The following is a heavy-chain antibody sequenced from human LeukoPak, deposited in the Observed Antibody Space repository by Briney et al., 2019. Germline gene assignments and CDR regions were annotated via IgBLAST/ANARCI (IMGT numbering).Heavy chain of an antibody. CDR3: ARDPPPHSSSYWGSYSYYYIDV. J-gene: IGHJ6*03. CDR2: INPNSGET. V-gene: IGHV1-2*06. CDR1: GYTFTGYY. Sequence: GASVKVSCKASGYTFTGYYIHWVRQAPGQGLEWMGRINPNSGETNYAQKSQSRVTMTRDTPISTAYMALSRLRSDDTAVYYCARDPPPHSSSYWGSYSYYYIDVWGKGTTVAVSS. D-gene: IGHD3-22*01.